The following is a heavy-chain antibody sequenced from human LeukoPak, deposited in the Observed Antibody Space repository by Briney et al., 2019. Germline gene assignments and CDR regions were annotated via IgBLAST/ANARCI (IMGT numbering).Heavy chain of an antibody. CDR3: VRVGYCTSTSCPFDY. CDR2: IYHSGST. J-gene: IGHJ4*02. CDR1: GGSISSSNF. V-gene: IGHV4-4*02. D-gene: IGHD2-2*01. Sequence: PSGTLSLTCAVSGGSGGSISSSNFWTWVRQPPGKGLEWIGEIYHSGSTNYNPALKSRVTMSADTSKNQFSLKLSSVTAADTAVYYCVRVGYCTSTSCPFDYWGQGTLVTVSS.